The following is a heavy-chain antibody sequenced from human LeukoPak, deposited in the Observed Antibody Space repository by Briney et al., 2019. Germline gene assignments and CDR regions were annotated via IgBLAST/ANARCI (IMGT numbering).Heavy chain of an antibody. CDR1: GFTFSSYS. CDR2: ISSSSSYI. Sequence: GGSLRLSCAASGFTFSSYSMNWVRQAPGKGLEWVSSISSSSSYIYYADSVKGRFTISRDNAKNSLYLQVNSLRAEDTAVYYCASLSGYSYGVDYWGQGTLVTVSS. V-gene: IGHV3-21*01. J-gene: IGHJ4*02. CDR3: ASLSGYSYGVDY. D-gene: IGHD5-18*01.